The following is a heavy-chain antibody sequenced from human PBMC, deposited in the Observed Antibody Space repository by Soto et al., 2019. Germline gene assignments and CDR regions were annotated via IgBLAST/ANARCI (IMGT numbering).Heavy chain of an antibody. CDR2: INHSGST. CDR1: GGSFSGYY. Sequence: QVQLQQWGAGLLKPSETLSLTCAVYGGSFSGYYWSWIRQPPGKGLEWIGEINHSGSTNYNPSLNNRVNISVDTSNTQFSLKLSSGPGADTAVYYCAGGWFRSGACGFDPWGQGTLVTVSS. CDR3: AGGWFRSGACGFDP. J-gene: IGHJ5*02. V-gene: IGHV4-34*01. D-gene: IGHD3-9*01.